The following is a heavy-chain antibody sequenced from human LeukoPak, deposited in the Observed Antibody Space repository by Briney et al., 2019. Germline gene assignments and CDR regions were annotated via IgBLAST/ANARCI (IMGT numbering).Heavy chain of an antibody. CDR2: IHNSGRT. D-gene: IGHD2-15*01. Sequence: SETLSLTCTVSAGSISTYYWGWIRQPPGRGLEWIGYIHNSGRTYYNPSLNTRVTISVDTSNNQFSLKLSSVTAADTAVYYCARETCSGGSCAFDYWGQGTLVTVSS. CDR1: AGSISTYY. CDR3: ARETCSGGSCAFDY. J-gene: IGHJ4*02. V-gene: IGHV4-59*01.